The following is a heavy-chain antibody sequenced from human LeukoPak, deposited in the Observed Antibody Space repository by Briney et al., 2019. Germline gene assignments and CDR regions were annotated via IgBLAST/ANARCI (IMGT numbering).Heavy chain of an antibody. D-gene: IGHD1-26*01. CDR2: MYYSGTT. J-gene: IGHJ2*01. V-gene: IGHV4-39*07. CDR3: ARDRGVVGATLWYFDL. CDR1: GGSISSSNYY. Sequence: SETLSLICTVSGGSISSSNYYWGWIRQPPGKGLEWIGSMYYSGTTYYNPSLKSRVTISVDTSKNQFSLKLSSVTAADTAVYYCARDRGVVGATLWYFDLWGRGTLVTVSS.